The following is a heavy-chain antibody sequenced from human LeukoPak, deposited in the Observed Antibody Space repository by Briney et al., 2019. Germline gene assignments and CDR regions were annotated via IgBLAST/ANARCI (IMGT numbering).Heavy chain of an antibody. Sequence: GGSLRLSCAASGFTFSSYGMHWVRQAPGKGLEWVAVIWYDGSNKYYADSVKGRFTISRDNSKNTLYLQMNSLRAEDTAVYYCARTHIPREETTVTKVTPEDNYYGMDVWGQGATVTVSS. CDR3: ARTHIPREETTVTKVTPEDNYYGMDV. J-gene: IGHJ6*02. CDR2: IWYDGSNK. D-gene: IGHD4-17*01. V-gene: IGHV3-33*01. CDR1: GFTFSSYG.